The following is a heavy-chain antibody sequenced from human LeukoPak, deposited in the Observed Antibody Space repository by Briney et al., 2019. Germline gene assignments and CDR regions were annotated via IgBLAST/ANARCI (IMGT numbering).Heavy chain of an antibody. CDR1: GGTFSSYA. V-gene: IGHV1-69*13. J-gene: IGHJ5*02. CDR3: ARDFDSAYYYGSGSYYP. D-gene: IGHD3-10*01. Sequence: ASVKVSCKASGGTFSSYAISWVRQAPAQGLEWMGGIIPIFGTANYAQKFQGRVTITADESTSTAYMELSSLRSEDTAVYYCARDFDSAYYYGSGSYYPWGQGTLVTVSS. CDR2: IIPIFGTA.